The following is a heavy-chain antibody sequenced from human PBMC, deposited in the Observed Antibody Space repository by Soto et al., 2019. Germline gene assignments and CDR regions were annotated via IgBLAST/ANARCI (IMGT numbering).Heavy chain of an antibody. J-gene: IGHJ4*02. CDR1: GFTFSSYA. V-gene: IGHV3-30-3*01. D-gene: IGHD1-1*01. CDR2: ISYDGSNK. CDR3: ARAPGRATGTLDY. Sequence: QVQLVESGGGVVQPGRSLRLSCAASGFTFSSYAMHWVRQAPGKGLEWVAVISYDGSNKYYADSVKGRFTISRDNSKNTLYLQMTSLRAEDTAVYYCARAPGRATGTLDYWGQGTLVTVSS.